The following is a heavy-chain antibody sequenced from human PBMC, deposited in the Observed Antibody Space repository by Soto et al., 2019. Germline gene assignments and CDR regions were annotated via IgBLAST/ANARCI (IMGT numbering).Heavy chain of an antibody. D-gene: IGHD5-18*01. V-gene: IGHV4-61*08. CDR1: GGSVSSGDYY. CDR3: ARIPVDTSMIYWLDP. CDR2: IYYSGNT. Sequence: QVQLQESGPGLVKPSETLSLTCTVSGGSVSSGDYYWSWIRQPPGKGLEWIGYIYYSGNTTYNPSLKSRVIISVDTSKNLFSLKLTSVTAADTAVYYCARIPVDTSMIYWLDPWGQGTLVTVSS. J-gene: IGHJ5*02.